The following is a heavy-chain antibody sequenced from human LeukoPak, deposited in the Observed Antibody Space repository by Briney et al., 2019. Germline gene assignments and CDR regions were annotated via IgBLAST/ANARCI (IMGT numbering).Heavy chain of an antibody. CDR1: GFTFSSYA. V-gene: IGHV3-23*01. CDR3: AKDPKYYNSSSPTIWFDP. J-gene: IGHJ5*02. CDR2: ISGSGGST. Sequence: PGGSLRLSCAASGFTFSSYAMSWVCQAPGKGLEWVSAISGSGGSTYYADSVKGRFTISRDNSKNTLYLQMNSLRAEDTAVYYCAKDPKYYNSSSPTIWFDPWGQGTLVTVSS. D-gene: IGHD6-13*01.